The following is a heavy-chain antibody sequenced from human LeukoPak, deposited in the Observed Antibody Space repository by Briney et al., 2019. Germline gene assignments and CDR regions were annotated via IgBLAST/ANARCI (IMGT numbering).Heavy chain of an antibody. CDR2: ISGSGGST. J-gene: IGHJ3*02. D-gene: IGHD1-14*01. Sequence: PGESLRLSCATPGFAFSTYAMSWVRQAPGKGLEWVSFISGSGGSTDSADSVKGRFTISRDNSKNTLYLQMNSLRGEDTAVYYCAKERNRPRGAFDIWGQGTMVTVSS. CDR3: AKERNRPRGAFDI. CDR1: GFAFSTYA. V-gene: IGHV3-23*01.